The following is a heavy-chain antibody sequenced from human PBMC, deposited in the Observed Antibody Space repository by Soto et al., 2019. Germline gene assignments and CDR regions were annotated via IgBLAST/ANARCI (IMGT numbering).Heavy chain of an antibody. V-gene: IGHV4-31*03. D-gene: IGHD4-17*01. CDR1: GGSISGGGYY. CDR2: IYHSGST. Sequence: QVWLQESGPGLVKPSQTLSLTCTVSGGSISGGGYYWSWIRQYPGKVLEWIGYIYHSGSTYYNPSLKSRVTISVDPSKNQFSLKLSSVTAADTAAYYCARVGYGDYGLDPWGQGTLVTVSS. J-gene: IGHJ5*02. CDR3: ARVGYGDYGLDP.